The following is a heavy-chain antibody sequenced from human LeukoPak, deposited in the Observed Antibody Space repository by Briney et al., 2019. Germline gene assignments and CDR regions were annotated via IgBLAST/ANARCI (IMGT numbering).Heavy chain of an antibody. Sequence: PGGSLRLSCAASGFTFSSHGMHWVRQAPDKGLEWVAVIWYDGSNKYYADSVKGRFTISRDNSKNTLYLQMNSLRAEDTAAYYCARDGCSGGSCWGRYYYYGMDVWGRGTTVTVSS. CDR2: IWYDGSNK. CDR1: GFTFSSHG. CDR3: ARDGCSGGSCWGRYYYYGMDV. J-gene: IGHJ6*02. V-gene: IGHV3-33*01. D-gene: IGHD2-15*01.